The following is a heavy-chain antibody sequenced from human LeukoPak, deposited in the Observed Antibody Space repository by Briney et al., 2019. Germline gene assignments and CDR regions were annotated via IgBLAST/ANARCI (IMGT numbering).Heavy chain of an antibody. D-gene: IGHD2-21*02. Sequence: SETLSLTCTVSGGSISGGSYYWSWIRQPAGKGLEWIGRIYTSGSTNYNPSLKSRVTISVDTSKNQFSLKLSSVTAADTAVYYCARDSGGDYAWFDPWGQGTLVTVSS. CDR1: GGSISGGSYY. J-gene: IGHJ5*02. CDR3: ARDSGGDYAWFDP. CDR2: IYTSGST. V-gene: IGHV4-61*02.